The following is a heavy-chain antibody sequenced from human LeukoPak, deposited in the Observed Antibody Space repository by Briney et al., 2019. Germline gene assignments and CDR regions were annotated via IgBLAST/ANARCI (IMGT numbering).Heavy chain of an antibody. CDR2: ISYIGST. D-gene: IGHD3-22*01. V-gene: IGHV4-59*01. CDR1: GDSITTYY. CDR3: AREEVQYYYDRAVYSSVSRFDP. Sequence: PSETLSLTCTVSGDSITTYYWSWIRQPPGKGLEWIGYISYIGSTKYNPSLKSRVTISVDTSKNQFSLKLSSVTAAATAVYYCAREEVQYYYDRAVYSSVSRFDPWGQGTLVTVSS. J-gene: IGHJ5*02.